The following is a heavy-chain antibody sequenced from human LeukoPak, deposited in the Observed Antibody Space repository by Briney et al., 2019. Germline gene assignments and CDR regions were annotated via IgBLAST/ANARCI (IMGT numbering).Heavy chain of an antibody. CDR1: RITFSSYE. D-gene: IGHD5-18*01. V-gene: IGHV3-48*03. J-gene: IGHJ4*02. CDR2: ISRSGSNI. CDR3: ARGLRGYSEASDY. Sequence: SGGSLRLSCAASRITFSSYEMNWVRQAQGKGLEWVSYISRSGSNIYYADSVKGRFTISRDDAKNSLYLQMNSLRAEDTAVYYCARGLRGYSEASDYWGQGTLVTVPS.